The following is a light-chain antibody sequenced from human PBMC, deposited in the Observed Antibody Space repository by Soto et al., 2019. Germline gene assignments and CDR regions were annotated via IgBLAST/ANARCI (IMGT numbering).Light chain of an antibody. CDR2: DAS. V-gene: IGKV1-5*01. J-gene: IGKJ1*01. Sequence: DIPLTQSPSTLSASIGDRVTITCRASQSINRWLAWYQQKPGKAPKLLIYDASSLESGVPSRFSGSGSGTDFTLTLTSLQPDDFAAYYCQHPRWTFGQGTKVEIK. CDR1: QSINRW. CDR3: QHPRWT.